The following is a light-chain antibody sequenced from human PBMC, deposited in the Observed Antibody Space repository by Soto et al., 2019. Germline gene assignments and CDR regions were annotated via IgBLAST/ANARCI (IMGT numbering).Light chain of an antibody. J-gene: IGKJ4*01. Sequence: EIVMTQSPATLSVSPGERATLSCRASQSVSSSLAWYQQKPGQAPRLLIYGASTRATGIPARFSGSGSGTEFTLTVSSLQSEDFAVYYCHQYNNWPSLTFGGGTNVEIK. CDR3: HQYNNWPSLT. V-gene: IGKV3-15*01. CDR1: QSVSSS. CDR2: GAS.